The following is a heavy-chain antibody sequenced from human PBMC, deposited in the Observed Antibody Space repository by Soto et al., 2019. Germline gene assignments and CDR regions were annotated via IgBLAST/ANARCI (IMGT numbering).Heavy chain of an antibody. D-gene: IGHD3-3*01. CDR2: ISAYNGNT. CDR3: ARAARAFGVDYYYMDV. V-gene: IGHV1-18*01. CDR1: GYTFTSYG. J-gene: IGHJ6*03. Sequence: GASVKVSCKASGYTFTSYGISWVRQAPGQGLEWMGWISAYNGNTNYAQKLQGRVTMTTDTSTSTAYMELRSLRSDDTAVYYCARAARAFGVDYYYMDVWGKGTTVTVSS.